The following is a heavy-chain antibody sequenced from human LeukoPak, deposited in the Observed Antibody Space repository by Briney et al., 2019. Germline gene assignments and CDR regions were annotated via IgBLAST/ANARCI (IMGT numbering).Heavy chain of an antibody. Sequence: SSVKVSCKASGGTFSSYTISWVRQAPGQGLDWMGRIIPILGIANYAQKFQGRVTITADKSTSTAYMELSSLRSEGTAVYYCARGLVVVPEYFDYWGQGTLVTVSS. J-gene: IGHJ4*02. V-gene: IGHV1-69*02. CDR1: GGTFSSYT. CDR2: IIPILGIA. D-gene: IGHD3-22*01. CDR3: ARGLVVVPEYFDY.